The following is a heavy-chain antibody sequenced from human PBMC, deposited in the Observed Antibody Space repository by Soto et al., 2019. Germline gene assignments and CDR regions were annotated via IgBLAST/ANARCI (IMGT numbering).Heavy chain of an antibody. CDR3: AGSHDYGDYYFDY. V-gene: IGHV4-39*01. Sequence: SETLSLTCTVSGGSISSSSYYWGWIRQPPGKGLEWIGSIYYSGSTYYNPSLKSRVTISVDTSKNQFSLKLSSVTAADTAVYYCAGSHDYGDYYFDYWGQGTLVTVSS. CDR2: IYYSGST. CDR1: GGSISSSSYY. D-gene: IGHD4-17*01. J-gene: IGHJ4*02.